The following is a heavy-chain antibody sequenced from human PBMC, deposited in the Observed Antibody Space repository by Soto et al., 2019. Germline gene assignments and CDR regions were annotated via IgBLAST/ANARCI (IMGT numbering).Heavy chain of an antibody. CDR3: ARASSSWYEDIARAFDF. J-gene: IGHJ3*01. CDR1: GFTFSSYA. CDR2: ISYDGSNK. D-gene: IGHD6-13*01. V-gene: IGHV3-30-3*01. Sequence: QVQLVESGGGVVQPGRSLRLSCAASGFTFSSYAMHWVRQAPGKGLEWVAVISYDGSNKYYADSVKGRFTISRDNSKNTLYLQMNSLRAEDTAVYYCARASSSWYEDIARAFDFWGQGTMVTVSS.